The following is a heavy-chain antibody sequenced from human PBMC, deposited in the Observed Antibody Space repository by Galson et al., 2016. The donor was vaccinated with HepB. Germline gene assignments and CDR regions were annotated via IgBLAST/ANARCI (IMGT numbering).Heavy chain of an antibody. CDR1: GFIFSNAW. CDR2: IKRKSDGGTT. D-gene: IGHD1-7*01. Sequence: SLRLSCAVSGFIFSNAWMTWVRQAPGKGLEWVGRIKRKSDGGTTEYAAAVKGRFIISRDDSTATLYLQMNSLKTEDTGVYYCSTGVYVTGTNDCWGQGTLVTVS. J-gene: IGHJ4*02. CDR3: STGVYVTGTNDC. V-gene: IGHV3-15*01.